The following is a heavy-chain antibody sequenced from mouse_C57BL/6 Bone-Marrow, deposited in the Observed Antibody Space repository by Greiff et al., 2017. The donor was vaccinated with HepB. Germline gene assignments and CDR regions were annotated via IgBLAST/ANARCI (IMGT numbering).Heavy chain of an antibody. CDR1: GYAFSSSW. D-gene: IGHD1-1*01. V-gene: IGHV1-82*01. CDR3: ARQNGSSSAWFAY. J-gene: IGHJ3*01. Sequence: VQLQQSGPELVKPGASVKISCKASGYAFSSSWMNWVKQRPGKGLEWIGRIYPGDGDTNYNGKFKGKATLTADKSSSTAYMQLSSLTSEDSAVYFCARQNGSSSAWFAYWGQGTLVTVSA. CDR2: IYPGDGDT.